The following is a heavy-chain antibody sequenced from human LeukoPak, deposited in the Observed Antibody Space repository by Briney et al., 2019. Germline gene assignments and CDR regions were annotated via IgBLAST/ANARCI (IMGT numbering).Heavy chain of an antibody. D-gene: IGHD4-11*01. CDR2: IYYIGST. Sequence: PWETLSLTCTVSGGSISSYYWSWIRQPPGKGLEWIGSIYYIGSTYYNPSLKSRVTISVDTSKNQFSLKLSSVTAADTAMFYCARHDYSNSWFDPWGQGTLVTVSS. CDR3: ARHDYSNSWFDP. CDR1: GGSISSYY. V-gene: IGHV4-59*05. J-gene: IGHJ5*02.